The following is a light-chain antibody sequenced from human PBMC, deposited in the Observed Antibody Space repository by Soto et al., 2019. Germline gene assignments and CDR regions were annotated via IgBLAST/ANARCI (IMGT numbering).Light chain of an antibody. J-gene: IGLJ2*01. CDR3: CSWDGSLNGLV. V-gene: IGLV1-44*01. CDR1: TSNIGRNT. CDR2: SNN. Sequence: QSVLTQSPSASGTPGQRVTISCSGSTSNIGRNTVNWYQQLPGTAPKLLTHSNNQRPSGVPDRFSGSKSGTSASLAISGLQAEDEADYYCCSWDGSLNGLVFGGGTKLTVL.